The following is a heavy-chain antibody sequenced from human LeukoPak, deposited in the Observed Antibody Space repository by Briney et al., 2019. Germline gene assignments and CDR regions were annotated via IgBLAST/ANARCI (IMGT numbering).Heavy chain of an antibody. CDR1: GYTFTSYG. J-gene: IGHJ4*02. CDR3: ARDGRGYSYGYLDY. Sequence: SVKVSCKASGYTFTSYGITWVRQAPGQGLEWMGRIIPIFGTANYAQKFQGRVTITTDESTSTAYMELSSLRSEDTAVYYCARDGRGYSYGYLDYWGQGTLVTVSS. CDR2: IIPIFGTA. D-gene: IGHD5-18*01. V-gene: IGHV1-69*05.